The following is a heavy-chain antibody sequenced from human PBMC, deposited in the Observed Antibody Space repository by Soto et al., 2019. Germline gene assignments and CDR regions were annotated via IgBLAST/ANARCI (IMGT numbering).Heavy chain of an antibody. CDR2: ISYDGSNK. CDR1: GFTFSSYG. CDR3: ARDVLEVWASLGGAQD. D-gene: IGHD1-1*01. J-gene: IGHJ3*01. Sequence: QVQLVESGGGVVQPGRSLRLSCAASGFTFSSYGMHWVRQAPGKGLEWVAVISYDGSNKYYADSVKSRFTIARDKSNNRLYLQMTSLKAEDTAVYYCARDVLEVWASLGGAQDWGQETMVTVSS. V-gene: IGHV3-30*03.